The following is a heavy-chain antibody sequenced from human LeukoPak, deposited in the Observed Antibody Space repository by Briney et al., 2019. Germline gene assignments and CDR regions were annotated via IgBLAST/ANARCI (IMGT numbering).Heavy chain of an antibody. D-gene: IGHD3-10*01. Sequence: ASVKVPCKASGSTFSSYSISWVRQAARQGLEWIGGIIPFLVRANYAQKFQGRAPITAAESTSTAYMELSSLRSEDTAVYSCARAPDVLLWFGEYPNYYYGMDVWGKGTTVTVSS. CDR2: IIPFLVRA. CDR3: ARAPDVLLWFGEYPNYYYGMDV. CDR1: GSTFSSYS. V-gene: IGHV1-69*13. J-gene: IGHJ6*04.